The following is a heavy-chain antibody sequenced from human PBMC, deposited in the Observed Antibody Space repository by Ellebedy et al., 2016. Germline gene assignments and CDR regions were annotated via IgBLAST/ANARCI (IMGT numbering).Heavy chain of an antibody. CDR1: GYTFTGYY. Sequence: ASVKVSCKASGYTFTGYYMHWVRQAPGQGLEWMGWINPNSGGTNYAQKFQGRVTMTRNTSISTAYMELSSLRSEDTAVYYCARNGYCIGARCYGALSYYYGMDVWGQGTTVTVSS. V-gene: IGHV1-2*02. D-gene: IGHD2-15*01. J-gene: IGHJ6*02. CDR3: ARNGYCIGARCYGALSYYYGMDV. CDR2: INPNSGGT.